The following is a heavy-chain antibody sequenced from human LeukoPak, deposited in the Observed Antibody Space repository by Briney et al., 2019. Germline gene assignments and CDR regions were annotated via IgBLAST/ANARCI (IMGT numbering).Heavy chain of an antibody. CDR2: INHSGST. CDR1: GGSFSGYY. J-gene: IGHJ6*03. CDR3: ARGRIGYYYMDV. Sequence: PSETLSLXCAVYGGSFSGYYWSWIRQPPGKELEWIGEINHSGSTNYNPSLKSRVTISVDTSKNQFSLKLSSVTAADTAVYYCARGRIGYYYMDVWGKGTTVTVSS. V-gene: IGHV4-34*01.